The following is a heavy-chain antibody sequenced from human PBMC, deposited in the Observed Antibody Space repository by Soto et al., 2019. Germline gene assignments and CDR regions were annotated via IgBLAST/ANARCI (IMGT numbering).Heavy chain of an antibody. J-gene: IGHJ6*02. Sequence: WTWIRQHPGKGLEWIGYNYYSGITYYNPSLKSRVTISLDTSKNQFSLKLSSVTAADTAVYYCARGSSIAGLYYGMDVWGQGTTVTVCS. D-gene: IGHD6-6*01. CDR2: NYYSGIT. V-gene: IGHV4-31*02. CDR3: ARGSSIAGLYYGMDV.